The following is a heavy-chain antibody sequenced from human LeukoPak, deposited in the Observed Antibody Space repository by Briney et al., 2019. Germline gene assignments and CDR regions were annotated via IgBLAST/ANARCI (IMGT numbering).Heavy chain of an antibody. Sequence: GGSLRLSCAASGFTFSSYGMHWVHQAPGKGLEWVAVIWYDGSNKYYADSVKGRFTISRDNSKNTLYLQMNSLRAEDTAVYYCAKDLRSGSPRYYFDYWGQGTLVTVSS. CDR2: IWYDGSNK. J-gene: IGHJ4*02. CDR1: GFTFSSYG. CDR3: AKDLRSGSPRYYFDY. D-gene: IGHD3-3*01. V-gene: IGHV3-33*06.